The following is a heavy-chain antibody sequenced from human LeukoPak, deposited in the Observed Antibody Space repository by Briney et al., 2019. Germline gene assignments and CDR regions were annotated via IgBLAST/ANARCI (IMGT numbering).Heavy chain of an antibody. J-gene: IGHJ4*02. CDR3: ARGLLGATRLFDY. V-gene: IGHV4-59*11. D-gene: IGHD1-26*01. CDR2: IYYSGST. CDR1: GGSIYSHY. Sequence: ETSETLSLTCTVSGGSIYSHYWSWIRQPPGKGLEWIGYIYYSGSTNYNPSLESRVTISVDTSENHFSLRLSSVTAADTAVYYCARGLLGATRLFDYWGQGTLVTVSS.